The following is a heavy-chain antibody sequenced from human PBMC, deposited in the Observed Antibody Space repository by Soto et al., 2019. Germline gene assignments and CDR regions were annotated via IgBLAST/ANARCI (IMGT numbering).Heavy chain of an antibody. CDR1: GYTFPSYY. J-gene: IGHJ3*02. CDR3: AREKSGLVPFGN. V-gene: IGHV1-46*01. CDR2: INPSGGST. D-gene: IGHD6-13*01. Sequence: AASVKVSCKASGYTFPSYYMHWVRQAPGQGLEWMGIINPSGGSTSYAQKLQGRVTMTRDTSTSTVYMELSSLRSEDTAVYYCAREKSGLVPFGNWGQGTMVTVSS.